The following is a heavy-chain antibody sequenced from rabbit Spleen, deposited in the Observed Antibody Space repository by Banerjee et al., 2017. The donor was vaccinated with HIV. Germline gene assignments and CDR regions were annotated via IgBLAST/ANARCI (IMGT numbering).Heavy chain of an antibody. J-gene: IGHJ6*01. CDR2: IYTGSSGST. CDR1: GFSFSSNYY. D-gene: IGHD4-1*01. CDR3: ARDLTGVIGWNFGW. Sequence: QSLEESGGGLVKPGGTLTLTCTASGFSFSSNYYMCWVRQAPGKGLEWIACIYTGSSGSTYYASWATGRFACSKPSSTTVTLQVTSLTAADTATYFCARDLTGVIGWNFGWWGPGTLVT. V-gene: IGHV1S40*01.